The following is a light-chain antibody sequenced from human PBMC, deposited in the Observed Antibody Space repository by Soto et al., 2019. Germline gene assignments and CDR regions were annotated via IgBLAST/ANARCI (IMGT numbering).Light chain of an antibody. CDR1: SSNFKTST. CDR2: SNN. V-gene: IGLV1-44*01. Sequence: QSVLTQPPSASGTPGQRVTISCSGGSSNFKTSTVSWYQQLPGAAPRLLIYSNNQRPSGAPDRFSGSKSGTSASLAISGLQSEDDGTYHCATWDDSLNGLIFGGGTQLTVL. J-gene: IGLJ2*01. CDR3: ATWDDSLNGLI.